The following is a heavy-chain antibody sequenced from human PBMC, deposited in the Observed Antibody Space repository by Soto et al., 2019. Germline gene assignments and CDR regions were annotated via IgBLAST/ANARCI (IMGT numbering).Heavy chain of an antibody. V-gene: IGHV3-30-3*01. Sequence: PGGSLRLSWAASGFTFSSYAMHWVRQAPCKGLEWVAVISYDGSNKYYADSVKGRFTISRDNSKNTLYLQMNSLRAEDTAVYYCARDFTFLKYQLLFWGQGTLVTVSS. D-gene: IGHD2-2*01. J-gene: IGHJ4*02. CDR1: GFTFSSYA. CDR2: ISYDGSNK. CDR3: ARDFTFLKYQLLF.